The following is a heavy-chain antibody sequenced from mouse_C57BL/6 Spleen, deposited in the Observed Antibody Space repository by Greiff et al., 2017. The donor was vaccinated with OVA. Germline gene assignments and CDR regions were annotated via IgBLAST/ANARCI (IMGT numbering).Heavy chain of an antibody. J-gene: IGHJ2*01. CDR3: ASAYYYGSSHFDY. CDR2: IYPRDGST. D-gene: IGHD1-1*01. V-gene: IGHV1-78*01. Sequence: VQLQQSDAELVKPGASVKISCKASGYTFTDHTFHWMKQRPEQGLEWIGYIYPRDGSTKYNEKFKGKATLTADKSSSTAYMQLNSLTSEDSAVYFCASAYYYGSSHFDYWGQGTTLTVSS. CDR1: GYTFTDHT.